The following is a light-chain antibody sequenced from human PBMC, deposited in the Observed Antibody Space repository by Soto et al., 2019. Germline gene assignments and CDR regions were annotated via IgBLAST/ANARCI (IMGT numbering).Light chain of an antibody. J-gene: IGKJ2*01. CDR1: QSVTSSY. CDR2: GAS. CDR3: QQYGGSPLT. Sequence: EIVLTQSPGTLSLSPGERATLSCRASQSVTSSYLAWYQHRPGQAPRLLIYGASSRATSIPDRFSGSGSGTDFTLTISRLEPEDFAVYYCQQYGGSPLTFGQGTKVEIK. V-gene: IGKV3-20*01.